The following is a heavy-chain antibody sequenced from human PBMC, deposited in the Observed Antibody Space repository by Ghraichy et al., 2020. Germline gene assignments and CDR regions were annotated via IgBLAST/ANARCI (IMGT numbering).Heavy chain of an antibody. J-gene: IGHJ4*02. CDR3: ARDLSLAMPGGFDY. CDR2: ISSSTYI. V-gene: IGHV3-21*01. Sequence: GGSLRLSCAASGFTFSRYSMNWVRQAPGKGLEWVSTISSSTYIYYADSVKGRFTISRDNAKNSLYLQMNSLRADDTAVYYCARDLSLAMPGGFDYWGQGTLVTVSS. D-gene: IGHD2-2*01. CDR1: GFTFSRYS.